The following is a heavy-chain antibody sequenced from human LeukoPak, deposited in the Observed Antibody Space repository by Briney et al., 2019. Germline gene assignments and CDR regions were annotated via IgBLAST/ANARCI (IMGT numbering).Heavy chain of an antibody. Sequence: PGGSLRLSCAASGFTFSSYAMHWVRQAPGKGLEWVAVISYDGSNKYYADSVKGRFTISRDNSKNTLYLQMNSLRAEDTAVYYCARGFPYGSGDYWGQGTLVTVSS. CDR1: GFTFSSYA. D-gene: IGHD3-10*01. CDR3: ARGFPYGSGDY. CDR2: ISYDGSNK. J-gene: IGHJ4*02. V-gene: IGHV3-30-3*01.